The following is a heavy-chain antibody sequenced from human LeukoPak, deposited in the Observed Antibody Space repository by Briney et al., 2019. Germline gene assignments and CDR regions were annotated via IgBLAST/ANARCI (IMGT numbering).Heavy chain of an antibody. D-gene: IGHD2-8*01. CDR1: GFTFSSYW. V-gene: IGHV3-7*01. CDR2: IKPDGSET. J-gene: IGHJ4*02. CDR3: ARGRYCTSGSCYFDY. Sequence: GSLRLSCAASGFTFSSYWMSWVRQAPGKGLEWVAHIKPDGSETYSVDSVKGRFTISRDNDKNSLSLQVSSLRAEDTAVYYCARGRYCTSGSCYFDYWGQGTLVTVSP.